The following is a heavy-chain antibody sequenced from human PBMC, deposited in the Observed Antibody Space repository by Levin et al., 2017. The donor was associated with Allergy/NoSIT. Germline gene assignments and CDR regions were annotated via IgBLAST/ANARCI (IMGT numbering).Heavy chain of an antibody. J-gene: IGHJ4*02. D-gene: IGHD3-9*01. CDR2: IYYTGIT. CDR1: NGSIGSYY. V-gene: IGHV4-59*01. CDR3: GRRYDDVLTGYWGYYHFDY. Sequence: SETLSLTCSVSNGSIGSYYWSWIRQPPGKGLEWIGYIYYTGITSYNPSLKSRVTMSVDTSKNQFSLRLSSVTAADTAVYYCGRRYDDVLTGYWGYYHFDYWGQGSLVTVSS.